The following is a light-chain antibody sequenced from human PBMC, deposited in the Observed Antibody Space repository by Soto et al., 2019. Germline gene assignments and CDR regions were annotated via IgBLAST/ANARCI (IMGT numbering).Light chain of an antibody. CDR3: QQSYS. J-gene: IGKJ4*01. V-gene: IGKV1-39*01. Sequence: EIQMTQSPSSLSASVGDRVTITCRASQSISSSYLNWYQQKPGKAPKLLIYAASSLQSGVPSRFSGSGSGTDFTLTISSLQPEDFATYCCQQSYSFGGGTKVEIK. CDR1: QSISSSY. CDR2: AAS.